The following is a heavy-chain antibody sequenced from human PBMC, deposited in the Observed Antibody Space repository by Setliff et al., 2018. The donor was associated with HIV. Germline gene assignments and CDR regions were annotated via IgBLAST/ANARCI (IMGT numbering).Heavy chain of an antibody. J-gene: IGHJ4*02. V-gene: IGHV4-61*01. CDR1: GDSVSSGSYY. CDR2: IYYSGNT. CDR3: ARRIYGNNPYFDY. Sequence: PSETLSLTCTVSGDSVSSGSYYWSWIRQPPGKGLEWIGWIYYSGNTRYNPSLKSRVTISLDTSKNQFSLKLSSVTAADTAIYYCARRIYGNNPYFDYWSQGTLVTVSS. D-gene: IGHD4-17*01.